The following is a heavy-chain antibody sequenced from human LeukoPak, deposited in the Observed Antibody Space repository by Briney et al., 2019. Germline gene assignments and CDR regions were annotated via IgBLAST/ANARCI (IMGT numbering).Heavy chain of an antibody. CDR2: INPNSGGT. CDR1: GYTFTGYY. J-gene: IGHJ4*02. V-gene: IGHV1-2*02. Sequence: ASVKVSCKASGYTFTGYYMHWVRQAPGQGLEWMGWINPNSGGTNYAQKFQGRVTMTRDTSISTAYMELSRLRSDDTAVYYCAKRSGVVIPNNSRNYYFDSWGQGTLVTVSS. CDR3: AKRSGVVIPNNSRNYYFDS. D-gene: IGHD2-2*01.